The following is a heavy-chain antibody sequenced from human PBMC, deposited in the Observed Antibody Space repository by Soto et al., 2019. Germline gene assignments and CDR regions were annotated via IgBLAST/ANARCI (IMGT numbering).Heavy chain of an antibody. CDR1: GGTFSSYT. CDR2: IIPILGIA. Sequence: SVKVSCKASGGTFSSYTISWVRQAPGQGLEWMGRIIPILGIANYAQKFQGRVTITADKSTSTAYMELSSLRSEDTAVYYCAIPRSIAAAGPYFDYWGQGTLVTVSS. D-gene: IGHD6-13*01. CDR3: AIPRSIAAAGPYFDY. J-gene: IGHJ4*02. V-gene: IGHV1-69*02.